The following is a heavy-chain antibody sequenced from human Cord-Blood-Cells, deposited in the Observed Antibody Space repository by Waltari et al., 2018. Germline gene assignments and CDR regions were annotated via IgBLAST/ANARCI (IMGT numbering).Heavy chain of an antibody. V-gene: IGHV1-8*03. D-gene: IGHD3-10*01. J-gene: IGHJ3*02. CDR2: MNPNSGNT. CDR3: ARGELLWFGELFGAFDI. CDR1: GYTFTSYD. Sequence: QVQLVQSGAEVKKPGASVKVSCKASGYTFTSYDINWVRQATGQGLEWMGSMNPNSGNTGYAQKCQGRVTITRNTSISTAYMELSSLRSEDTAVYYCARGELLWFGELFGAFDIWGQGTMVTVSS.